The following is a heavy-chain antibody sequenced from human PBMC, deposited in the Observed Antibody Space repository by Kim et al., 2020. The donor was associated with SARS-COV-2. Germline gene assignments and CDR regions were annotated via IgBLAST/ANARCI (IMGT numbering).Heavy chain of an antibody. Sequence: SETLSLTCTVSGGSISSSSYYWGWIRQPPGKGLEWIGSIYYSGSTYYNPSLKSRVTISVDTSKNQFSLKLSSVTAADTAVYYCARQMTGITGTTGWFDPWGQGTLVTVSS. J-gene: IGHJ5*02. V-gene: IGHV4-39*01. CDR1: GGSISSSSYY. D-gene: IGHD1-7*01. CDR2: IYYSGST. CDR3: ARQMTGITGTTGWFDP.